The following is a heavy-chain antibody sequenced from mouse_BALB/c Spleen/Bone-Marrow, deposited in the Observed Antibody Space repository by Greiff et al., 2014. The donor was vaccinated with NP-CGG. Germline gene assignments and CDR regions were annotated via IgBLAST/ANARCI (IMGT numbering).Heavy chain of an antibody. CDR3: ARDWDPFAY. D-gene: IGHD4-1*01. CDR1: GYTYSSYW. V-gene: IGHV1-9*01. Sequence: VKLQESGAELMKPGASVKISCKATGYTYSSYWIEWVKQRPGHGLEWIGEILPGSGSTNYNEKFKGKATFTADTSSNTAYMQLSSLTSEDSAVYYCARDWDPFAYWGQGTLVTVSA. CDR2: ILPGSGST. J-gene: IGHJ3*01.